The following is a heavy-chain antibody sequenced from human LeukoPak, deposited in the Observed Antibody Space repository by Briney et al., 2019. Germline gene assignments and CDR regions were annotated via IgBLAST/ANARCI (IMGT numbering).Heavy chain of an antibody. D-gene: IGHD5-18*01. J-gene: IGHJ4*02. CDR2: IKQDGSEK. V-gene: IGHV3-7*01. CDR1: GFTFSSYW. CDR3: AKGTAGYSYGLY. Sequence: HPGGSLRLSCAASGFTFSSYWMSWVRQAPGKGLEWVANIKQDGSEKYYVDSVKARFTISRDNAKNSLYLQMNSLRGEDTAVYYCAKGTAGYSYGLYWGQGTLVTVSS.